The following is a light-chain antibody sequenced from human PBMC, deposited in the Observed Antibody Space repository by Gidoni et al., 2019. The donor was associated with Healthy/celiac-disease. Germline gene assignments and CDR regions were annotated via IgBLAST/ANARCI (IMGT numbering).Light chain of an antibody. CDR2: SNT. Sequence: QSVLTQPPSASGTPGQRVTLSCSGSSSNIGRNTVNWYHQLPGTAPKLLIYSNTQRPSGVPDRCSGYKSGTSASLAISGLQSGDEADYYCAAWDDSVKVVFGGGTKLTVL. CDR1: SSNIGRNT. J-gene: IGLJ2*01. CDR3: AAWDDSVKVV. V-gene: IGLV1-44*01.